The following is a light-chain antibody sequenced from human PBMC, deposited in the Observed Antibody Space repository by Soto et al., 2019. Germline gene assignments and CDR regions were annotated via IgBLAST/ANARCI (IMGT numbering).Light chain of an antibody. CDR1: QSVSTW. J-gene: IGKJ4*01. Sequence: DIQMTQSPFTLSASEGDRVTITCRAGQSVSTWLAWYPQKPGKAPKLLIYDASTLQDGIPLRFSGSGSRTACTLPGSRLQPDDFATYYCQQYNGYPLPFGGGNRVDMK. V-gene: IGKV1-5*01. CDR3: QQYNGYPLP. CDR2: DAS.